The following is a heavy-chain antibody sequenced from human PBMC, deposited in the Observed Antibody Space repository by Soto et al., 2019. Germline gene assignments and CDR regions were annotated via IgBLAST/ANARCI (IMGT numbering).Heavy chain of an antibody. CDR3: ARDYQYSGSYPRYFDY. V-gene: IGHV1-69*13. D-gene: IGHD1-26*01. CDR1: GGTFSSYA. J-gene: IGHJ4*02. Sequence: SLKVSCKASGGTFSSYAISWVRQAPGQGLEWMGGIIPIFGTANYAQKFQGRVTITADESTSTAYMELSSLRSEDTAVYYCARDYQYSGSYPRYFDYWGQGTLVTVSS. CDR2: IIPIFGTA.